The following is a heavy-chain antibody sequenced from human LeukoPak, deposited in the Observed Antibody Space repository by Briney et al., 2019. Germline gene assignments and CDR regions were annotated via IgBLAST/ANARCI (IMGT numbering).Heavy chain of an antibody. J-gene: IGHJ4*02. CDR2: ISSSAI. D-gene: IGHD3-10*01. CDR1: GFTVSSNY. Sequence: GGSLRLSCAASGFTVSSNYMSWVRQAPGKRLEWISYISSSAIYYADSVKGRFTISRDSAKNSLYLQMDSLRDEDTAVYYCTRNGRFGQPFDYWGQGTLVTVSS. CDR3: TRNGRFGQPFDY. V-gene: IGHV3-48*02.